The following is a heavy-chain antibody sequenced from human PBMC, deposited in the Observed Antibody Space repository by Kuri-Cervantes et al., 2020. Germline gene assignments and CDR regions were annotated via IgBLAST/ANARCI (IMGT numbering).Heavy chain of an antibody. CDR1: GFTFSSYW. CDR2: IKYDGSEK. J-gene: IGHJ6*03. Sequence: ETLSLTCAASGFTFSSYWMSWVRQAPGKGLEWVAGIKYDGSEKYYVDSVKGRFTISRDNAKNSLYLQMNSLRVEDTAVYYCARAPRIAVAGTVDYYYYMDVWGKGTTVTVSS. CDR3: ARAPRIAVAGTVDYYYYMDV. V-gene: IGHV3-7*01. D-gene: IGHD6-19*01.